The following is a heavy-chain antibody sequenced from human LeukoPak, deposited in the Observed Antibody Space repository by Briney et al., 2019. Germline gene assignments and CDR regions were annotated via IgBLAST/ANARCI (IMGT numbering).Heavy chain of an antibody. CDR1: GFTFSDYW. CDR2: IKPDGSEK. J-gene: IGHJ4*02. CDR3: ASYLYWWSDLGY. Sequence: GGSLRISCSASGFTFSDYWKTLGRPGPGEGPGWVANIKPDGSEKYYVDSVRGRFTISRDNAKNSLYLQMNSLRVEDTAVYYCASYLYWWSDLGYWGQGTLVTVSS. D-gene: IGHD2-8*02. V-gene: IGHV3-7*01.